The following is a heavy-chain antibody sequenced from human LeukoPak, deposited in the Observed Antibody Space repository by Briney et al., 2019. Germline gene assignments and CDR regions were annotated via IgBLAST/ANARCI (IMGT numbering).Heavy chain of an antibody. V-gene: IGHV3-15*01. CDR2: IKSKTDGGTT. CDR3: ARDMSGLY. D-gene: IGHD2-21*01. J-gene: IGHJ4*02. CDR1: GFTFSSHG. Sequence: GGSLRLSCKASGFTFSSHGMNWVRRAPGKGLEWVGRIKSKTDGGTTDYAAPVKGRFTISRDDSKNTLYLQMNSLKTEDTAVYYCARDMSGLYWGQGTLVTVSS.